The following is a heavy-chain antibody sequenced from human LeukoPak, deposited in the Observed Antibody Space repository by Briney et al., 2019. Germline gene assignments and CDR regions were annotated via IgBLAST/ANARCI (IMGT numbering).Heavy chain of an antibody. CDR2: THSTDSS. V-gene: IGHV4-59*11. CDR1: GASINNLY. Sequence: SETLSLTCTVSGASINNLYLSWIRQSPGRGLEWIAYTHSTDSSSYNPSLRSRVTVSMDTSRNQVSLKLTSVTAADTAVYYCANGSTGRYFPWGQGILVTVSS. J-gene: IGHJ5*01. CDR3: ANGSTGRYFP. D-gene: IGHD1-14*01.